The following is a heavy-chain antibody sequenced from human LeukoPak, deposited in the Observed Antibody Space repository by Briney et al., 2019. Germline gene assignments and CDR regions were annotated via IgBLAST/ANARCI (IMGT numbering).Heavy chain of an antibody. J-gene: IGHJ4*02. D-gene: IGHD3-10*01. CDR2: INPSGGST. V-gene: IGHV1-46*01. Sequence: ASVKVSCKASGYTFTSYDINWVRQATGQGLEWMGIINPSGGSTSYAQKFQGRVTMTTDTSTSTAYMELRSLRSDDTAVYYCARVTGRLLDYWGQGTLVTVSS. CDR3: ARVTGRLLDY. CDR1: GYTFTSYD.